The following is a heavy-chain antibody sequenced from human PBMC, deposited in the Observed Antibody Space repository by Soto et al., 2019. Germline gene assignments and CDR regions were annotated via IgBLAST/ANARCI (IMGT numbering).Heavy chain of an antibody. V-gene: IGHV3-23*01. CDR3: ASPVVTTYYYYFYMDV. D-gene: IGHD2-21*02. J-gene: IGHJ6*03. CDR1: GFTFSSYA. CDR2: ISGSGGST. Sequence: EVQLLESGGGLVQPGGSLRLSCAASGFTFSSYAMSWVRQAPGKGLEWVSAISGSGGSTYYADSVKGRFTISRDNSKNTLDLQMNSLRAEDTAVYYYASPVVTTYYYYFYMDVWGQGTTVNVSS.